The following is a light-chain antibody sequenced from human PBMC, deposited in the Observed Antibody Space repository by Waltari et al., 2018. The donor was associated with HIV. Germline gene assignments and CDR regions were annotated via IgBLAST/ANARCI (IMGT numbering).Light chain of an antibody. J-gene: IGLJ2*01. V-gene: IGLV3-21*02. CDR2: DDV. CDR1: NIGTNS. CDR3: QVWDRSYKEAV. Sequence: SYVLTQAPSLSVAPAQTATNSCGNIGTNSVQWYRQKPGRAPLLVVLDDVVRSSGIPARFSGARSGERATLTIRGVEAGDEADYYCQVWDRSYKEAVFGGGT.